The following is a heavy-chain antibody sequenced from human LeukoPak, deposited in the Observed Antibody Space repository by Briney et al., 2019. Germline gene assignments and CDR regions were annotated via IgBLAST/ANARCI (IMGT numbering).Heavy chain of an antibody. CDR3: ARDDGGYNP. CDR2: ISYDGSNK. J-gene: IGHJ5*02. Sequence: GGSLRLSCAASGFTFSSYAMHWVRQAPGKGLEWVAVISYDGSNKYYADSVKGRFTISRDNSKNTLYLQMNSLRAEDTAVYYCARDDGGYNPWGQGTLVTVSS. CDR1: GFTFSSYA. D-gene: IGHD5-24*01. V-gene: IGHV3-30-3*01.